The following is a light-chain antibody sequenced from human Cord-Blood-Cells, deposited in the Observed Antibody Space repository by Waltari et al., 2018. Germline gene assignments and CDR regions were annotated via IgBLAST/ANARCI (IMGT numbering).Light chain of an antibody. CDR3: SSYAGSNNLV. CDR1: RSAVGGYNS. J-gene: IGLJ2*01. V-gene: IGLV2-8*01. CDR2: EVS. Sequence: QSALTQPPSAPGSPGQSVTIPCTGTRSAVGGYNSVSWYQQHPGKAPKLMIYEVSKRPSGVPDRFSGSKSGNTASLTVSGLQAEDEADYYCSSYAGSNNLVFGGGTKLTVL.